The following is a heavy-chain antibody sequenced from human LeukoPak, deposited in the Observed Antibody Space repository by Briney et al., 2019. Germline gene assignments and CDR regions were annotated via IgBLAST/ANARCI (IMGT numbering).Heavy chain of an antibody. V-gene: IGHV3-23*01. J-gene: IGHJ4*02. CDR1: GFTFSSYA. Sequence: PGGSLRLSCAASGFTFSSYAMSWVRQAPGKGLEWVSAISGSGDSTYYADSVKGRFTISRDNAKNSLYLQMNSLRAEDTAVYYCARDPARYSSGWYNDYYFDSWGQGTLVTVSS. D-gene: IGHD6-19*01. CDR3: ARDPARYSSGWYNDYYFDS. CDR2: ISGSGDST.